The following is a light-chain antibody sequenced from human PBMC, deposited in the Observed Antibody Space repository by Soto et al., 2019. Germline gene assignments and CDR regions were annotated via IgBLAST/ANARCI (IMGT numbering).Light chain of an antibody. V-gene: IGLV2-14*01. CDR3: SSYTSSSTLL. Sequence: QSALTQPASVSGSPGQSITISCTGTSSDVGGYNYVSWYQQHPGKAAKLMIYDVSRRPSGVSDRFSASKSGNTASLTISGLLVEDEADYYCSSYTSSSTLLFGGGTKLTVL. CDR2: DVS. J-gene: IGLJ2*01. CDR1: SSDVGGYNY.